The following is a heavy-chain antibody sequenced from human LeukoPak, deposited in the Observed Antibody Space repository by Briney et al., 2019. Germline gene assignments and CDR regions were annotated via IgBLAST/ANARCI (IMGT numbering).Heavy chain of an antibody. J-gene: IGHJ4*02. V-gene: IGHV4-30-4*08. CDR1: GGSISSGDYY. CDR2: IYYSGST. CDR3: ARTYYYDSSGYIHFDY. Sequence: PSETLSLTCTVSGGSISSGDYYWSWIRQPPGKGLEWIGYIYYSGSTYYNPSLKSRVTIPVDTSKNQFSLKLSSVTAADTAVYYCARTYYYDSSGYIHFDYWGQGTLVTVSS. D-gene: IGHD3-22*01.